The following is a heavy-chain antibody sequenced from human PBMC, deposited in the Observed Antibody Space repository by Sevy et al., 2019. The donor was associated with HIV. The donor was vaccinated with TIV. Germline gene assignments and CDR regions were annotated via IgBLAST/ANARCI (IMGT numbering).Heavy chain of an antibody. J-gene: IGHJ5*02. CDR2: IYYSGST. CDR1: GGSISSYY. CDR3: ARASASGSYVEWFDP. Sequence: SETLSLTCTVSGGSISSYYWSWIRQPPGKGLEWIGYIYYSGSTNYNPSLKSRVTISVDTSKNQFSLKLSSVTAADTAVYYCARASASGSYVEWFDPWGQGTLVTVPS. V-gene: IGHV4-59*01. D-gene: IGHD1-26*01.